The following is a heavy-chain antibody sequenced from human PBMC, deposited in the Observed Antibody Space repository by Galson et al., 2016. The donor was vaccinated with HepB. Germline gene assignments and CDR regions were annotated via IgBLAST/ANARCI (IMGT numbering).Heavy chain of an antibody. J-gene: IGHJ4*02. Sequence: SLRLSCAASGFTFSAYSITWVRQTPARGLEWVSGITGSGGSTYYADSVKGRFTISRDNSKDTVFRQMNSLRGEDAATYYCAKWGGYGDSWGQGTLVTVSS. D-gene: IGHD5-12*01. CDR3: AKWGGYGDS. CDR2: ITGSGGST. V-gene: IGHV3-23*01. CDR1: GFTFSAYS.